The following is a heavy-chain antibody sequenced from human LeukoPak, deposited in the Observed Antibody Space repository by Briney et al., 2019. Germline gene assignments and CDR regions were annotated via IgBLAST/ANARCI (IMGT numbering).Heavy chain of an antibody. D-gene: IGHD5-12*01. J-gene: IGHJ4*02. CDR1: GFTFSSYG. CDR3: AKDGAWLRFDD. CDR2: ISGSGGST. Sequence: GGSLRLSCAASGFTFSSYGMSWVRQAPGKGLEWGSAISGSGGSTYYADSVKGRFTISRDNSKNTLYLQMNSLRAEDTAVYYCAKDGAWLRFDDWGQGILVTVSS. V-gene: IGHV3-23*01.